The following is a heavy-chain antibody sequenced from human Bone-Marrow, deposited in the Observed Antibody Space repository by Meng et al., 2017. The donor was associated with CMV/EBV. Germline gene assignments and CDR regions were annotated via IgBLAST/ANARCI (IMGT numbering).Heavy chain of an antibody. CDR3: ASVPGYCSSTSCLNWFDP. CDR1: GDSVSNGHYY. D-gene: IGHD2-2*01. V-gene: IGHV4-61*01. CDR2: SYYSGTT. J-gene: IGHJ5*02. Sequence: SETLSLTCIVSGDSVSNGHYYWSWIRQSPGKGLEWIGSSYYSGTTYYKASLKSRVTISVDTSKNQFSLKLSSVTAADTAVYYCASVPGYCSSTSCLNWFDPWGQGTRVTGSS.